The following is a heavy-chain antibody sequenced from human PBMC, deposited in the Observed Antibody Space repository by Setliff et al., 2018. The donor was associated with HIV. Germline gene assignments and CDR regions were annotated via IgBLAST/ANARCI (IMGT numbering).Heavy chain of an antibody. V-gene: IGHV4-4*07. CDR2: IHTSGSI. Sequence: PSETLSLTCTVSDDSINSYYCAWIRQPAGKRLQLIGRIHTSGSINYNPSLRSRVFLSVDPSKNQCSLTVHSLTAADTAVYYCARAGYYFPYFDYWGQGILVTVSS. J-gene: IGHJ4*02. D-gene: IGHD3-22*01. CDR1: DDSINSYY. CDR3: ARAGYYFPYFDY.